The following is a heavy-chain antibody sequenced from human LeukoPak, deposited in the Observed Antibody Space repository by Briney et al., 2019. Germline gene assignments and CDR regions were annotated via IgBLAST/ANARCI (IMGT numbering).Heavy chain of an antibody. D-gene: IGHD3-9*01. CDR2: VSYSGGT. CDR3: ARDYDTTGANWFGP. J-gene: IGHJ5*02. CDR1: GDSINSYY. Sequence: SETLSLTCTVFGDSINSYYWSWIRQAPGKGLEWVGYVSYSGGTNYNPSFNSRVTILVDRSKNQFSQKLTSVTAADSATYYCARDYDTTGANWFGPWGQGALVTVSS. V-gene: IGHV4-59*01.